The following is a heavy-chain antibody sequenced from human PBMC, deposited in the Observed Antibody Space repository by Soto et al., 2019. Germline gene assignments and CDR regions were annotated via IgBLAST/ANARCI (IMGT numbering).Heavy chain of an antibody. Sequence: PGGSLRLSCRSSGFNFEDDTMTWVRQSPGKGLQWVGFIRSGVFGATTEYAASVKGRFVISRDDSERLVFLQMHSLRPEDTAVYYCVRENNYYYSPMDAWGPGTTVTVSS. V-gene: IGHV3-49*04. J-gene: IGHJ6*02. CDR1: GFNFEDDT. CDR2: IRSGVFGATT. CDR3: VRENNYYYSPMDA.